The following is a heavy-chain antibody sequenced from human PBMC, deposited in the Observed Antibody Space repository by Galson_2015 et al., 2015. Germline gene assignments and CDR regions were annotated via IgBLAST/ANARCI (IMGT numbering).Heavy chain of an antibody. Sequence: SLRLSCAASGFTFSSYGMHWVRQAPGKGLEWVAVISYDGSNKYYADSVKGRFTISRDNSKNTLYLQMNSLRAEDTAVYYCAKGMDRQQWLVPFDYWGQGTLVTVSA. J-gene: IGHJ4*02. CDR2: ISYDGSNK. CDR3: AKGMDRQQWLVPFDY. D-gene: IGHD6-19*01. V-gene: IGHV3-30*18. CDR1: GFTFSSYG.